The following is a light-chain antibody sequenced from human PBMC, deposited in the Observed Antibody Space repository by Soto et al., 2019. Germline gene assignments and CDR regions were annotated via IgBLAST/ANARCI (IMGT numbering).Light chain of an antibody. CDR1: SSDVGGYNH. CDR3: SSFSSSSTFA. J-gene: IGLJ7*01. V-gene: IGLV2-14*01. CDR2: DVN. Sequence: QSVLTQPASVSGSPGQSITISCTGTSSDVGGYNHVSWYQQHPGEAPKLMIYDVNYRPSGVSNRFSGSKSGNTASLTISGLQADDEADYYCSSFSSSSTFAFGGGTQLTVL.